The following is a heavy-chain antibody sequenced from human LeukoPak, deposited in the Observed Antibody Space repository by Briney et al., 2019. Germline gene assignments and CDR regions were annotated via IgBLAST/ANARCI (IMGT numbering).Heavy chain of an antibody. D-gene: IGHD3-10*01. CDR1: GFTFSTYA. CDR3: ARVSTSGSGNYLTRAFDI. V-gene: IGHV3-30-3*01. Sequence: GGSLRLSCAASGFTFSTYAMHWVRQAPGKGLEWVTVISYDGGDKYYTDSVKGRFIISRDNSKNTLFLEMNSLRPEDTAVYYYARVSTSGSGNYLTRAFDIWGQGTMVTVSS. J-gene: IGHJ3*02. CDR2: ISYDGGDK.